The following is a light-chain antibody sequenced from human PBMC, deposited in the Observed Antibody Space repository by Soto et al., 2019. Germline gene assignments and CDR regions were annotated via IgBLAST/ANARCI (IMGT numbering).Light chain of an antibody. CDR3: QQRSNWPIP. CDR1: QSVSSY. J-gene: IGKJ5*01. Sequence: EIVLTQSPATLSLSPGERATLSCRASQSVSSYLAWYQQKPGQAPRLLIYDASNRATGIPAMFSGSGSGTDFTLTISSLEPEECAVYYCQQRSNWPIPFGQGTRLEIK. V-gene: IGKV3-11*01. CDR2: DAS.